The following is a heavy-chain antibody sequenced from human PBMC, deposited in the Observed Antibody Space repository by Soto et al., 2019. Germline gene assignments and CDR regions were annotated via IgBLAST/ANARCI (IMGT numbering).Heavy chain of an antibody. CDR3: VRLIGNSWLDS. CDR1: GGSISSYY. CDR2: VHDSWGS. V-gene: IGHV4-59*12. J-gene: IGHJ5*01. D-gene: IGHD2-8*01. Sequence: PSETLSLTCTVSGGSISSYYWSWIRQPPGKGLEWIGYVHDSWGSHYNPSLKSRVAISLDTSKSQFSLKLTSVTPEDTAVYYCVRLIGNSWLDSWGQGTLVTVSS.